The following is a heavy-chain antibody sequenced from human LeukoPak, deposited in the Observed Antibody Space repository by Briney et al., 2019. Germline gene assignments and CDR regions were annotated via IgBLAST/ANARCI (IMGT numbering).Heavy chain of an antibody. D-gene: IGHD4-23*01. CDR2: ISSSSSYI. CDR1: GFTFRSYR. V-gene: IGHV3-21*01. Sequence: GGSLRLSCAASGFTFRSYRMNWVRQAPGKGLEWVSSISSSSSYIYYADSVKGRFTISRDNAKNSLYLQMNSLRAEDTAVYYCAYGGNSRSFDYWGQGALVTVSS. J-gene: IGHJ4*02. CDR3: AYGGNSRSFDY.